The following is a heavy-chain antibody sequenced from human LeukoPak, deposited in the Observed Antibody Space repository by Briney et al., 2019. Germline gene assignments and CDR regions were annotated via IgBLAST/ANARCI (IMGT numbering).Heavy chain of an antibody. V-gene: IGHV3-11*01. CDR1: GFTFSDYY. D-gene: IGHD2-8*01. J-gene: IGHJ6*03. CDR2: VSSSGDTI. Sequence: KSGGSLRLSCAASGFTFSDYYMTWIRQAPGKGLEWVSYVSSSGDTIHYADSVKGRFTISRDNAKNSLYLQMNSLRAEDTALYYCARGGLGFCSDGVCYSEFPRYYYVDVWGKGTTVTVSS. CDR3: ARGGLGFCSDGVCYSEFPRYYYVDV.